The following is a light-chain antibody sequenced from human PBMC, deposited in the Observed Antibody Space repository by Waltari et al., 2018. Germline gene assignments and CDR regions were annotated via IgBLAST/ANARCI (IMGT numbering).Light chain of an antibody. CDR3: SSYSTTTTLYV. Sequence: QSALTQPASVSGSPGQSITIPCTGTSDDVGGFYYVSWYQQHPGTAPKLIIYDVRDRGPGVCDRFSCSKSDNTASLTISGLQADDEAVYYCSSYSTTTTLYVFGTGTQVTVL. J-gene: IGLJ1*01. V-gene: IGLV2-14*03. CDR1: SDDVGGFYY. CDR2: DVR.